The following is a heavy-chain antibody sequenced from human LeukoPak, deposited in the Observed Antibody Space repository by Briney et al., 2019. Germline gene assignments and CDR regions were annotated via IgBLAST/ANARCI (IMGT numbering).Heavy chain of an antibody. J-gene: IGHJ6*02. CDR2: ISYDGSNK. Sequence: PGGSLRLSCAASGFTSSSYAMSWVRQAPGKGLEWVAVISYDGSNKYYADSVKGRFTISRDNSKNTLYLQMNSLRAEDTAVYYCASLLGPPGHYYYYGMDVWGQGTTVTVSS. CDR1: GFTSSSYA. CDR3: ASLLGPPGHYYYYGMDV. V-gene: IGHV3-30*04.